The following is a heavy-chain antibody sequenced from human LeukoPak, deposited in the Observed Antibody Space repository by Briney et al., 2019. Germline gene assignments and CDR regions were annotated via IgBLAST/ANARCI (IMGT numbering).Heavy chain of an antibody. D-gene: IGHD5-18*01. V-gene: IGHV4-59*01. CDR3: ARGYGNGWFDP. CDR2: IYYSGST. J-gene: IGHJ5*02. Sequence: SETLSLTCTVSGGSLSSYYWGWVRQPPGKGLNWIGSIYYSGSTNYNPSLKSRVTISVDTSKNQFSLKLSSVTAADTAVYYCARGYGNGWFDPWGQGTLVTVSS. CDR1: GGSLSSYY.